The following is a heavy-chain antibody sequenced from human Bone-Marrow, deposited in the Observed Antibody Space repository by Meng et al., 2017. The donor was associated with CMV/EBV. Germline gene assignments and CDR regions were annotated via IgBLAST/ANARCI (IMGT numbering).Heavy chain of an antibody. Sequence: SVKVSCKASGGTFSSYYISWVRLAPGQGLEWMGGIIPIFGTASYAQHFQGRVTITTDASTGTTYMELSSLRSEDTAVYYCARIGFCSGATCYTGDYSSRHFDYWGQGTLVTVSS. V-gene: IGHV1-69*05. D-gene: IGHD2-2*02. CDR2: IIPIFGTA. CDR3: ARIGFCSGATCYTGDYSSRHFDY. CDR1: GGTFSSYY. J-gene: IGHJ4*02.